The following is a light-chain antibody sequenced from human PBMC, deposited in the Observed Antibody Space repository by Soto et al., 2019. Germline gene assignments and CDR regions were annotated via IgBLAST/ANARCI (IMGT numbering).Light chain of an antibody. CDR3: KQYGSSGT. V-gene: IGKV3-20*01. CDR1: QSVSSSY. CDR2: GAS. Sequence: EIVLTQSPGTLSLSPGERATLSCRASQSVSSSYLAWYQQKPGQAPRLLIYGASSRATGIPDRFSGSGSGTDLTLTIKRLEHEDFAVYYSKQYGSSGTFGQGTNVEI. J-gene: IGKJ1*01.